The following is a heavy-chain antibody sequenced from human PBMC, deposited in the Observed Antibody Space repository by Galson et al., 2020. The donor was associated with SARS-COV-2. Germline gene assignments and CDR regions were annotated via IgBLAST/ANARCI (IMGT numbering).Heavy chain of an antibody. J-gene: IGHJ6*02. CDR3: TWTTVTLQWDF. CDR1: GFTFSNAW. V-gene: IGHV3-15*01. D-gene: IGHD4-17*01. Sequence: GGSLRLSCAASGFTFSNAWMSWVRQAPGKGLEWVGRVKSKTDGGTTGYAAPVKGRFIISRDDSKNTLYLQMDSLKTEDTAVYYCTWTTVTLQWDFWGQGTTVTVSS. CDR2: VKSKTDGGTT.